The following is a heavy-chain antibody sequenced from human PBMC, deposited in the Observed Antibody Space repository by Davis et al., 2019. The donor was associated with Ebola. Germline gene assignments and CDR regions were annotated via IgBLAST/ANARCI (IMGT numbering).Heavy chain of an antibody. CDR3: ARRGTSSWYAGWFDP. Sequence: SETLSLTCTVSGGSISSSSYYWGWIRQPPGKGLEWIGEINHSGSTNYNPSLKSRVTISVDTSKNQFSLKLSSGTAADTAMYYCARRGTSSWYAGWFDPWGQGTLVTVSS. J-gene: IGHJ5*02. V-gene: IGHV4-39*07. CDR2: INHSGST. D-gene: IGHD6-13*01. CDR1: GGSISSSSYY.